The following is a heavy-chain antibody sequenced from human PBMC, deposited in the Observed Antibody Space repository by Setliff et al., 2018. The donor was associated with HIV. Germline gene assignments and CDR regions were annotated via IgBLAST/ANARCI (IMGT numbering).Heavy chain of an antibody. V-gene: IGHV3-7*03. Sequence: PGGSLRLSCAASGFTFSSYWINWVRQAPGKGLEWVANIKQDGSEKYYMDSVKGRFTISRDNAKNSLYLQMNRLRAEDTAVYYCARERGRGMAPSGILDYYYMDVWGKGTTVTVSS. CDR3: ARERGRGMAPSGILDYYYMDV. CDR1: GFTFSSYW. D-gene: IGHD6-13*01. J-gene: IGHJ6*03. CDR2: IKQDGSEK.